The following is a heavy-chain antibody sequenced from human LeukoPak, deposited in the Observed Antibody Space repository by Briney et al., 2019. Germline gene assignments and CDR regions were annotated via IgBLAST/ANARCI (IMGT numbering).Heavy chain of an antibody. CDR2: IYYSGST. CDR1: GGSISSHY. Sequence: PSETLSLTCTVSGGSISSHYWNWIRQPPGKGLEWIGYIYYSGSTNYNPSLKSRVTISVDTSKNQFSLKLSSVTAADTAAYYCAREPRHSGSYRFDYWGQGTLVTVSS. V-gene: IGHV4-59*11. CDR3: AREPRHSGSYRFDY. J-gene: IGHJ4*02. D-gene: IGHD1-26*01.